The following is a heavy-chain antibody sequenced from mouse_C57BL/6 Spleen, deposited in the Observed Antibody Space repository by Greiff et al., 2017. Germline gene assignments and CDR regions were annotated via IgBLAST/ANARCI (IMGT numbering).Heavy chain of an antibody. CDR2: IFPGSGST. J-gene: IGHJ3*01. D-gene: IGHD2-2*01. Sequence: QVQLQQSGAELVKPGASVKMSCKASGYTFTSYWITWVKQRPGQGLEWIGDIFPGSGSTNYNEKFKSKATLTVDTSSSTAYMQLSSLTSEDSAVYYCARKYDGYQFAYWGQGTLVTVSA. CDR1: GYTFTSYW. V-gene: IGHV1-55*01. CDR3: ARKYDGYQFAY.